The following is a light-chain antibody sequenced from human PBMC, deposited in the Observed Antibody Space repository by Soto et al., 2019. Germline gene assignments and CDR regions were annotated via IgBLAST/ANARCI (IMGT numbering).Light chain of an antibody. J-gene: IGLJ2*01. CDR2: DNT. Sequence: QAVVTQPPSVSGAPGERVTISCTESSSDIGAGYRVRWYQQVPGTAPKLLIYDNTNRPSGVSVRFSGSKSGTSASLAISGLQAEDEADYYCQSFDKYLSAVVFGGGTKLTVL. V-gene: IGLV1-40*01. CDR3: QSFDKYLSAVV. CDR1: SSDIGAGYR.